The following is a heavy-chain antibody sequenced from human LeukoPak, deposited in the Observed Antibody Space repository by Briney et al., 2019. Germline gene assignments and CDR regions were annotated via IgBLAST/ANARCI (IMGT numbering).Heavy chain of an antibody. CDR3: IWSGEAD. CDR2: IKKDGSET. J-gene: IGHJ4*02. D-gene: IGHD3-3*01. V-gene: IGHV3-7*01. CDR1: GFSFRSYW. Sequence: GGSLRLSCSASGFSFRSYWMTWVRRAPGKGLEWVADIKKDGSETYYVDSVKGRFTISRDNAKYSVFLQMNSLRAEDTAVYFCIWSGEADWGQGTLVTVSS.